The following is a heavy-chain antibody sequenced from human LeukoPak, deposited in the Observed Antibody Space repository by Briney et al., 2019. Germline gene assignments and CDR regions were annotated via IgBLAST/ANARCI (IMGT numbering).Heavy chain of an antibody. J-gene: IGHJ4*02. CDR3: ARGGRYGSGSYYNFPFDY. D-gene: IGHD3-10*01. Sequence: SETLSLTCTVSGYSISSGYYWGWIRQPPGKGLEWTGSIDHSGSTNYNPSLKSRVTISVDTSKNQFSLKLSSVTAADTAVYYCARGGRYGSGSYYNFPFDYWGQGTLVTVSS. CDR2: IDHSGST. V-gene: IGHV4-38-2*02. CDR1: GYSISSGYY.